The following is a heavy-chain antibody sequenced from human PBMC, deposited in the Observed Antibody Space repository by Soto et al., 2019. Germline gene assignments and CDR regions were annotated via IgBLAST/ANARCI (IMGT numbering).Heavy chain of an antibody. CDR1: GFTFTNYW. V-gene: IGHV3-7*03. J-gene: IGHJ4*02. CDR3: ARIGYSSSSFDY. Sequence: EVQLVESGGGLVQPGGSLRLSCAVSGFTFTNYWMSWVRQAPGEGLEWVANIKQDGSDKHYAASMKGRFTSSRDNAKNSVYLQVNSLRVEDTAVYFCARIGYSSSSFDYWGRGTLVTVSS. CDR2: IKQDGSDK. D-gene: IGHD6-6*01.